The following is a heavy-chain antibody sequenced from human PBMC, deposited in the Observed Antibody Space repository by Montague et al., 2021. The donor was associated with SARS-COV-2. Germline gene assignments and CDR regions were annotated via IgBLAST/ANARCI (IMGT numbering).Heavy chain of an antibody. J-gene: IGHJ6*02. D-gene: IGHD3-10*01. CDR1: VGSISSSNYY. V-gene: IGHV4-39*07. Sequence: SETLSLTCTVSVGSISSSNYYWGWIRQPPGKGLEWIGIMYYSGSTYYNPSLKSRVTISIDTSKNQFSLKLSSVTAADTAVYYCARDDIVLQGVTKGMDVWGQGTTVTVSS. CDR2: MYYSGST. CDR3: ARDDIVLQGVTKGMDV.